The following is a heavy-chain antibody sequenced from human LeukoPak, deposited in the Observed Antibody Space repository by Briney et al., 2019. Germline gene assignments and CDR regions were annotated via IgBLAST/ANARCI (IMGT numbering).Heavy chain of an antibody. CDR3: AKDDYYDTSGYRD. V-gene: IGHV3-7*01. CDR2: IKQDGSEK. D-gene: IGHD3-22*01. CDR1: GFTFSSYW. Sequence: GGSLRLSCAASGFTFSSYWMSWVRQAPGKGLEWVANIKQDGSEKYYADSVKGRFTISRDNSKNTLYLQMNSLRAEDTAVYYCAKDDYYDTSGYRDWGQGTLVTVSS. J-gene: IGHJ4*02.